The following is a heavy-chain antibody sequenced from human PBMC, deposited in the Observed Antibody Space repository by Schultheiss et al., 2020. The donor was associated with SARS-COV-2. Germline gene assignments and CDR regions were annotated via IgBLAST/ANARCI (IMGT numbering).Heavy chain of an antibody. CDR2: MSSSNTYI. CDR1: GFTFSSYA. CDR3: ARDWDYGDY. J-gene: IGHJ4*02. Sequence: GESLKISCVASGFTFSSYAMHWVRQAPGKGLEWVSSMSSSNTYIYYADSVKGRFTISRDNAKNSLYLQMNSLRAEDTAVYYCARDWDYGDYWGQGTLVTVSS. V-gene: IGHV3-21*01. D-gene: IGHD7-27*01.